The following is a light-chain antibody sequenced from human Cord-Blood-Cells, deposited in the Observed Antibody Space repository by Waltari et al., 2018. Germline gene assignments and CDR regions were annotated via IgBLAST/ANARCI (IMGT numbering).Light chain of an antibody. CDR1: QSVSSSY. CDR2: GAS. V-gene: IGKV3-20*01. J-gene: IGKJ1*01. Sequence: EIVLTQSPDTLSLSPGERATLSCRASQSVSSSYLAWYQQKPGQAPRLLIYGASSRATGVPERFSGSGSGTDFTLTISRLEPEDFAVYYCQQYGSSPGTFGQGTKVEIK. CDR3: QQYGSSPGT.